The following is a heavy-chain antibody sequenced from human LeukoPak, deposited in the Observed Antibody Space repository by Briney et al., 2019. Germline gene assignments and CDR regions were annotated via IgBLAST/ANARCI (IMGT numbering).Heavy chain of an antibody. Sequence: GGSLRLSCAASGFTFSSYAMSWVRQAPGKGLEWVSATSGSGGSTYYADSVKGRFTISRDNSKNTLYLQMNSLRAEDTAVYYCAKHRGDIVVVVAATFDYWGQGTLVTVSS. CDR1: GFTFSSYA. D-gene: IGHD2-15*01. CDR2: TSGSGGST. J-gene: IGHJ4*02. CDR3: AKHRGDIVVVVAATFDY. V-gene: IGHV3-23*01.